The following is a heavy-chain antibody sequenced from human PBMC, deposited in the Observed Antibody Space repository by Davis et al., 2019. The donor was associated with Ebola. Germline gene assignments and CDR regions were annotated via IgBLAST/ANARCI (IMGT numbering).Heavy chain of an antibody. CDR3: ARGGRDNWFDS. J-gene: IGHJ5*01. CDR1: GFTFSSYA. V-gene: IGHV3-53*05. D-gene: IGHD3-10*01. CDR2: IYSGGGT. Sequence: GESLKISCAASGFTFSSYAMSWVRQAPGKGLEWVSVIYSGGGTYYADSVKGRFTISRDNSKNTLYLQMNSLRAEDTAVYYCARGGRDNWFDSWGQGTLVTVSS.